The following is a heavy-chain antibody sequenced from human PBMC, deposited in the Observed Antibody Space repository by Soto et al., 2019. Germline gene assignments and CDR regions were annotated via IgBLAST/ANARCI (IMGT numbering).Heavy chain of an antibody. CDR1: GDPFSNYD. CDR3: ASGRNGMDV. V-gene: IGHV1-8*01. CDR2: MNPNSGNT. Sequence: QVQLVQSGAEVKKPGASVKVSCKASGDPFSNYDIKWVRQATGQGLEWMGWMNPNSGNTGSARKFQGRVTMTRNTSISTAYMELSSLRCEDTGVYYCASGRNGMDVWGQGTTVSVSS. J-gene: IGHJ6*02.